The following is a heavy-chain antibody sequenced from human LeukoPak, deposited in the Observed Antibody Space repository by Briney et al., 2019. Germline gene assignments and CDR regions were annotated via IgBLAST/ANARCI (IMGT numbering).Heavy chain of an antibody. J-gene: IGHJ3*02. D-gene: IGHD5-24*01. CDR3: ARGTLLQDAFDI. CDR1: GYTFTSYD. Sequence: ASVKVSCKASGYTFTSYDINWVRRATGQGLEWMGWMNPNSGNTGYAQKFQGRVTITRNTSISTAYMELSSLRSEDTAVYYCARGTLLQDAFDIWGQGTMVTVSS. V-gene: IGHV1-8*03. CDR2: MNPNSGNT.